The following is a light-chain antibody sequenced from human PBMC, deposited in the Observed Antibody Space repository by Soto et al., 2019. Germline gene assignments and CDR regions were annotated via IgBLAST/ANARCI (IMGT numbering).Light chain of an antibody. CDR2: GAS. Sequence: EIVLTQSPATLSVSPGGRATLSCRASQDVRAGLAWYQQKPGQPPRLLIHGASTRATGIPARFSGSGSGTEFTLPISSLLSEDIGAYFCQQYDVWPVTFGQGT. CDR1: QDVRAG. CDR3: QQYDVWPVT. V-gene: IGKV3-15*01. J-gene: IGKJ1*01.